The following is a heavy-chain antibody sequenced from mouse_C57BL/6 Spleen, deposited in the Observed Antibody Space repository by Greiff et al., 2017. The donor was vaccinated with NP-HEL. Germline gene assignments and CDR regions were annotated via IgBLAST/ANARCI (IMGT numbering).Heavy chain of an antibody. CDR1: GYAFSSSW. CDR3: AREGYYGSSYVNY. J-gene: IGHJ2*01. V-gene: IGHV1-82*01. Sequence: QVQLQQSGPELVKPGASVKISCKASGYAFSSSWINWVKQRPGKGLEWIGRIYPGDGDTNYNGKFKGKATLTADKSSSTAYMQLSSLTSEDSAVYFCAREGYYGSSYVNYWGQGTTLTVSS. CDR2: IYPGDGDT. D-gene: IGHD1-1*01.